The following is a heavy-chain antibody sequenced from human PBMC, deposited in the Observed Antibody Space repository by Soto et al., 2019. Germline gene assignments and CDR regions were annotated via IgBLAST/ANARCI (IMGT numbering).Heavy chain of an antibody. J-gene: IGHJ3*01. V-gene: IGHV4-39*01. CDR3: ARYWITGSYYDAFYF. D-gene: IGHD1-26*01. CDR2: MYYSGST. CDR1: GGSISSSNYF. Sequence: SETLSLTCTVSGGSISSSNYFWGWIRQPPGKGLEWIGSMYYSGSTYYNPSLKSRVTISVDTSKNQFSLKLSSVTAADTAMYYCARYWITGSYYDAFYFWGQGSMVTVSS.